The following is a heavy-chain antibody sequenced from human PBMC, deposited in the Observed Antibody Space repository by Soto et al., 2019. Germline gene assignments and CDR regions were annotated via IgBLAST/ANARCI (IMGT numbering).Heavy chain of an antibody. D-gene: IGHD3-3*02. J-gene: IGHJ4*02. Sequence: QVQLVESGGGVVQPGRSLRLSCAASGFTFSSYGMHWVRQAPGKGLEWVAVISYDGSNKYYADSVKGRFTISRDKSKNTLYLQMNSLRAEDTAVYYCAKDLRSFIFGVVGPDYWGQGTLVTVSS. CDR2: ISYDGSNK. CDR3: AKDLRSFIFGVVGPDY. CDR1: GFTFSSYG. V-gene: IGHV3-30*18.